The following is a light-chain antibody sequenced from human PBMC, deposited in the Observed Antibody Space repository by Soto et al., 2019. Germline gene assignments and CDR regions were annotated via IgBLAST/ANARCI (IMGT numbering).Light chain of an antibody. CDR1: SSDVGGYNY. CDR3: YSYTSSSTYG. Sequence: QSVLTQPASVSGSPGQSITISCTGTSSDVGGYNYVSWYQQYPAKVPKLMIYDVSNRPSGVSDRFSGSKSGNTASLTISGLQAEDEAEDYCYSYTSSSTYGFGTGTKVTVL. J-gene: IGLJ1*01. V-gene: IGLV2-14*01. CDR2: DVS.